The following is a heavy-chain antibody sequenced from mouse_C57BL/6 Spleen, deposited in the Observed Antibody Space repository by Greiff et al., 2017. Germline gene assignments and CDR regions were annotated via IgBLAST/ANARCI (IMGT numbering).Heavy chain of an antibody. D-gene: IGHD2-4*01. CDR1: GYTFTSYW. V-gene: IGHV1-64*01. Sequence: QVQLQQPGAELVKPGASVKLSCKASGYTFTSYWMHWVKQRPGQGLAWIGMIHPNSGSTNYNEKFKSKATLSVDKSSSTAYMQLSSLTSEDSAVYYCARRDDYDGYAMDYGGQGTSVTVSS. CDR2: IHPNSGST. CDR3: ARRDDYDGYAMDY. J-gene: IGHJ4*01.